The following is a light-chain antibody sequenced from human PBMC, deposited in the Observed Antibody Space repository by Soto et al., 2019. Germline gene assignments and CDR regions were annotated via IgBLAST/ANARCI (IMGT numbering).Light chain of an antibody. Sequence: EVVLTQSPATLSLSPGERATLSCRASQSVSGYLAWYQLKAGQAPRLLIYDTSNRATGIPARFSASGSGTDFTLTISSLEPEDLAVYYCQQGSNWPIYTFGQGNKLEI. J-gene: IGKJ2*01. CDR2: DTS. CDR1: QSVSGY. CDR3: QQGSNWPIYT. V-gene: IGKV3-11*01.